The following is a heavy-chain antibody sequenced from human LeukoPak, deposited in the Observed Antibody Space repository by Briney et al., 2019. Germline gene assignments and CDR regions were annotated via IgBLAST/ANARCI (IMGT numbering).Heavy chain of an antibody. J-gene: IGHJ6*02. D-gene: IGHD2-2*01. CDR3: ARVMNLVPQLLVYYYYYGMDV. V-gene: IGHV1-8*01. Sequence: ASVKVSCKASGYTFTSYDINWVRQATGQGLEWMGWMNPNSGNTGYAQKFQGRVTMTRSTSISTAYMELSSLRSEDTAVYYCARVMNLVPQLLVYYYYYGMDVWGQGTTVTVSS. CDR1: GYTFTSYD. CDR2: MNPNSGNT.